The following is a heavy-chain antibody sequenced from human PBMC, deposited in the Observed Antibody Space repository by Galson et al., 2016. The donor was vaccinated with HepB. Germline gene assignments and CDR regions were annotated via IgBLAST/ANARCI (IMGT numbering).Heavy chain of an antibody. CDR2: ISSSSSYI. Sequence: SLRLSCAASGFTFSSYSMNWVRQAPGKGLEWVSSISSSSSYIYYADSVKGRFTISRDNAKNSLYLQMTSLRAEDTAVYYRASHYDILTGYFYGYYFDYWGQGTLVTVSS. CDR1: GFTFSSYS. V-gene: IGHV3-21*06. D-gene: IGHD3-9*01. CDR3: ASHYDILTGYFYGYYFDY. J-gene: IGHJ4*02.